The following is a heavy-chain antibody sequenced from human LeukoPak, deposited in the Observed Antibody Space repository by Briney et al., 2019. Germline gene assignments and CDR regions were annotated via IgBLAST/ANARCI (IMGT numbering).Heavy chain of an antibody. D-gene: IGHD3-10*01. CDR1: GGSISSGSYY. CDR2: IYTSGST. J-gene: IGHJ5*02. Sequence: SETLSLTCTVSGGSISSGSYYWNWLRQPAGKGLEWIGRIYTSGSTNYNPSLKSRFTISVDTSKNQFSLKLSSVTAADTAVYYCAREGLNMVRGVIPKEAWGWFDPWGQGTLVTVSS. V-gene: IGHV4-61*02. CDR3: AREGLNMVRGVIPKEAWGWFDP.